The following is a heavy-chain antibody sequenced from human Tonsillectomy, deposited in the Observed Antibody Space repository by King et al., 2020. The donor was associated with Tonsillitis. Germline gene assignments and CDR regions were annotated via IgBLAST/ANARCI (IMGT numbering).Heavy chain of an antibody. J-gene: IGHJ4*02. CDR1: GFTFRNYG. Sequence: VQLVESGGGVVQPGRSLRLSCAASGFTFRNYGMHWVRQAPGKGLEWVAVISDDGSNKYYAESVKGRFTISRDNSKNTLYLQMNSLRAEDTAVYYCAKGDGDSGLLWGQGTLVTVSS. D-gene: IGHD5-12*01. CDR3: AKGDGDSGLL. CDR2: ISDDGSNK. V-gene: IGHV3-30*18.